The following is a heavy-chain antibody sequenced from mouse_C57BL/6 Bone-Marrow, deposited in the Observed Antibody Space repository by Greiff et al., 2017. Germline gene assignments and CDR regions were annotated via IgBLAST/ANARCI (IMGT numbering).Heavy chain of an antibody. CDR1: GYTFTSYW. CDR2: IYPSDSET. V-gene: IGHV1-61*01. J-gene: IGHJ4*01. CDR3: AYYAMDY. Sequence: QVQLQQPGAELVRPGSSVKLSCKASGYTFTSYWMDWVKQRPGQGLEWIGNIYPSDSETHYNQKFKDKATLTVDKSSSTAYMQLSSLTSEDSAVYGGAYYAMDYWGQGTSVTVSS.